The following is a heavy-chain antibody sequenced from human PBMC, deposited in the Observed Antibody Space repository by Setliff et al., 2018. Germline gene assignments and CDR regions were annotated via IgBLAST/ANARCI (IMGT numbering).Heavy chain of an antibody. CDR2: ISSSSSTI. Sequence: PGGSLRLSCAASGFTFSSYSMNWVRQAPGKGLEWVSYISSSSSTIYYADSVKGRFTISRDNAKNSLYLQMNSLRAEDTAVYYCAREHWGYPSAFDIWGQGTMVTVSS. J-gene: IGHJ3*02. CDR3: AREHWGYPSAFDI. D-gene: IGHD7-27*01. CDR1: GFTFSSYS. V-gene: IGHV3-48*04.